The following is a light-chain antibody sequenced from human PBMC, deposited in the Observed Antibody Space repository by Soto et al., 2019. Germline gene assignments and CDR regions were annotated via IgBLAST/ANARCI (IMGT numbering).Light chain of an antibody. CDR3: TSYTTSGTYV. Sequence: QSVLTQPASVSGSPGQSIAISCTGTSSDVGAYNFVSWYQHQPGKAPQLIIFDVSNRPSGVSDRFSGSKAGNTASLTISGLQAEDEADYYCTSYTTSGTYVFGIGTKVTVL. V-gene: IGLV2-14*03. CDR1: SSDVGAYNF. J-gene: IGLJ1*01. CDR2: DVS.